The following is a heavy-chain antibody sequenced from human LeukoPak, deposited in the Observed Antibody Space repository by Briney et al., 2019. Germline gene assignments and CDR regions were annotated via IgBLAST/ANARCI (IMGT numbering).Heavy chain of an antibody. CDR1: GGSISSGSYY. CDR3: ARGGATEDIVVVPAAMGGDAFDI. CDR2: IYTSGST. V-gene: IGHV4-61*02. Sequence: SETLSLTCTVSGGSISSGSYYWSWIRQPAGKGLEWIGRIYTSGSTNYNPSLKSRVTISVDTSKNQFSLKLSSVTAADTAVYYCARGGATEDIVVVPAAMGGDAFDIWGQGTMVTVSS. D-gene: IGHD2-2*01. J-gene: IGHJ3*02.